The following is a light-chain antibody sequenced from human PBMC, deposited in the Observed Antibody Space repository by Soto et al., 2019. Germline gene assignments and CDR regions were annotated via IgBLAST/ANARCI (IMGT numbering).Light chain of an antibody. CDR3: QQYDNLPRLT. V-gene: IGKV1-33*01. Sequence: DIQMTQSPSSLSASVGDRVTITCQASQDISSYLNWYQQKPGKAPKLLIYDASNLETGVPSRFSGSGSGTDFTFTISSLQPEDIATYYCQQYDNLPRLTFGGGTKVEIK. CDR1: QDISSY. CDR2: DAS. J-gene: IGKJ4*01.